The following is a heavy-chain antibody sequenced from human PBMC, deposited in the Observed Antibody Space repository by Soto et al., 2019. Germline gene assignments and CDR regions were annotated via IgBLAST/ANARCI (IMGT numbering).Heavy chain of an antibody. CDR1: GFTFSHYW. J-gene: IGHJ4*02. Sequence: GGSLRLSCAAYGFTFSHYWMYWVRQAPGKGLVCVSRISSDGSYASYADSVKGRFTISRDSAKSTLYLQMNSLRAEDTAVYFCATTGYGSGIPRNGGFDHWGQGTLVTVPS. CDR2: ISSDGSYA. V-gene: IGHV3-74*01. CDR3: ATTGYGSGIPRNGGFDH. D-gene: IGHD3-10*01.